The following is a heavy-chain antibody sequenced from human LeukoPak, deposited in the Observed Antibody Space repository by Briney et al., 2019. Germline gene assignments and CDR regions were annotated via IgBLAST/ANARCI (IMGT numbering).Heavy chain of an antibody. V-gene: IGHV3-9*01. CDR2: ISWNSASI. J-gene: IGHJ3*02. CDR3: AKSVDGFDI. Sequence: GGSLRLSCAVAGFKFDEYGMNWVRQAPGKGLEWVSGISWNSASIGYADSVKGRFTISRDNAKNSLYLQMNSLRDEDTAVYYCAKSVDGFDIWGQGTMVTVST. CDR1: GFKFDEYG.